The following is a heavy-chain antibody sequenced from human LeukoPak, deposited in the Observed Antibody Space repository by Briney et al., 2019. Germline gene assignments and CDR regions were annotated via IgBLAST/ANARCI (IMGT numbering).Heavy chain of an antibody. CDR2: ISGSGGST. CDR3: AKDLEISHSTDIVATPSDY. D-gene: IGHD5-12*01. J-gene: IGHJ4*02. Sequence: GGSLRLSCAASGFTFSSYAMSWVRQAPGKGLEWVSAISGSGGSTYYADSVKGRFTISRDNSKNTLYLQMNSLRAEDTAVYYCAKDLEISHSTDIVATPSDYWGQGTLVTVSS. CDR1: GFTFSSYA. V-gene: IGHV3-23*01.